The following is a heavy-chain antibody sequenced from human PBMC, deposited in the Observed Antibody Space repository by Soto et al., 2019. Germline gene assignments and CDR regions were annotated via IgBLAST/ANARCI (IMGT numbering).Heavy chain of an antibody. D-gene: IGHD6-19*01. CDR3: ARDQSPSSGWPGMDV. CDR1: GGTFSSFA. CDR2: IIPIFGTT. V-gene: IGHV1-69*13. J-gene: IGHJ6*02. Sequence: ASVKVSCKASGGTFSSFAISWVRQAPGQGLEWMGGIIPIFGTTNYAQKFQGRVTITADESTSTAYMEVTTLRSEDTAVYYCARDQSPSSGWPGMDVWGQGTTVTVSS.